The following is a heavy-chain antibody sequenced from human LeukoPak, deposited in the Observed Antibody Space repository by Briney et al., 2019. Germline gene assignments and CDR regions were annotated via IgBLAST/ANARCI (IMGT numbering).Heavy chain of an antibody. CDR1: GFIFGKYW. D-gene: IGHD3/OR15-3a*01. CDR3: ARDQYDTWSRRGNFDS. Sequence: DPGGSLRLSCVASGFIFGKYWMSWVRQAPGKGLEWVANIKLDGSEKNYVGSVKGRFTISRDNTKNSLYLQMNSLRAEDTAVFYCARDQYDTWSRRGNFDSWGQGTLVIVSS. CDR2: IKLDGSEK. V-gene: IGHV3-7*03. J-gene: IGHJ4*02.